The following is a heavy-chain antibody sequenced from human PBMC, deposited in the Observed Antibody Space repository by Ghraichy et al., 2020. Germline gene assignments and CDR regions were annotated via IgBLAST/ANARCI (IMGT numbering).Heavy chain of an antibody. D-gene: IGHD2-15*01. Sequence: ASAKVSCKASGYTFTGYYMHWVRQAPGQGLEWMGWINPNSGGTNYAQKFQGRVTMTRDTSISTAYMELSRLRSDDTAVYYCARYCSGGSCYSAFDYWGQGTLVTVSS. CDR2: INPNSGGT. V-gene: IGHV1-2*02. CDR3: ARYCSGGSCYSAFDY. J-gene: IGHJ4*02. CDR1: GYTFTGYY.